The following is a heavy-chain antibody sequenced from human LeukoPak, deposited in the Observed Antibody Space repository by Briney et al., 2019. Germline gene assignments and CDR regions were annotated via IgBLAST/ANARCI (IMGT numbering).Heavy chain of an antibody. Sequence: SETLSLTCTVSGGPVSSDSYYWSWIRQPPGKGLEWIGYIYYSGSTNYNPSLKSRVTISVDTSKNQFSLKLSSVTAADTAVYYCARRYSSGWHFDYWGQGTLVTVSS. J-gene: IGHJ4*02. CDR3: ARRYSSGWHFDY. CDR1: GGPVSSDSYY. CDR2: IYYSGST. D-gene: IGHD6-19*01. V-gene: IGHV4-61*01.